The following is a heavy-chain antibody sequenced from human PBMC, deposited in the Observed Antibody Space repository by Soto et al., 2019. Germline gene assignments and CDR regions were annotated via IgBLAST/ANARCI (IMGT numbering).Heavy chain of an antibody. D-gene: IGHD3-3*01. CDR1: GFTFDDYA. CDR3: AKEYGSSCWLYDAMDV. Sequence: GGSLRLSCAASGFTFDDYAMHWVRQAPGKGLEWVSGISWNGGSRFYADSVKGRFTISRDNAKNSLYLQMNSLRAEDTALYYCAKEYGSSCWLYDAMDVWGQGTTVTVSS. CDR2: ISWNGGSR. V-gene: IGHV3-9*01. J-gene: IGHJ6*02.